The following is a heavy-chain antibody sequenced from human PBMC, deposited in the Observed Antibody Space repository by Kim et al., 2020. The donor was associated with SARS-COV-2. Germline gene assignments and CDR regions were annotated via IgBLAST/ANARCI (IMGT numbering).Heavy chain of an antibody. CDR2: INAGNGNT. CDR1: GYTFTSYA. CDR3: ARDISPSITIFGVVIMGWFDP. D-gene: IGHD3-3*01. V-gene: IGHV1-3*01. J-gene: IGHJ5*02. Sequence: ASVKVSCKASGYTFTSYAMHWVRQAPGQRLEWMGWINAGNGNTKYSQKFQGRVTITRDTSASTAYMELSSLRSEDTAVYYCARDISPSITIFGVVIMGWFDPWGQGTLVTVSS.